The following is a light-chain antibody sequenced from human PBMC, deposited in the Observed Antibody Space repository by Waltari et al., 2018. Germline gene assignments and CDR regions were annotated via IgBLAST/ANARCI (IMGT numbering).Light chain of an antibody. CDR1: SRHLGGYKS. V-gene: IGLV2-14*03. J-gene: IGLJ1*01. CDR3: SSYTNSGTYV. Sequence: QSALTQAASVSGSPGQSITISRPGASRHLGGYKSAPWYQPHPGKAPKVMISDVTNRPSGVSNRFSGSKSGNTASLTISGLQAEEEADYYCSSYTNSGTYVFGTGTKVTVL. CDR2: DVT.